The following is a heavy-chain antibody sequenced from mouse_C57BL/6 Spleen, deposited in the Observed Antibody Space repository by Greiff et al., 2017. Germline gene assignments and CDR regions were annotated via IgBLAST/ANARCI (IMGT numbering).Heavy chain of an antibody. CDR2: IDPETGCT. Sequence: QVQLQQPGAELVRPGASVTLSCKASGYTFTDYDMHWVKQTPVHGLEWIGAIDPETGCTAYNQKFKGKAILTADKSSSTAYMELRSLTSEDSAVDYCTRYGKLLRHDAMDYWGQGTSGTVSA. V-gene: IGHV1-15*01. J-gene: IGHJ4*01. CDR3: TRYGKLLRHDAMDY. CDR1: GYTFTDYD. D-gene: IGHD1-2*01.